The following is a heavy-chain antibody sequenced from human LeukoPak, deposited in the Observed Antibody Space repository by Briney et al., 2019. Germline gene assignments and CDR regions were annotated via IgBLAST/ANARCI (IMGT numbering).Heavy chain of an antibody. CDR2: ISYDGGNK. CDR1: GFTFSSYG. V-gene: IGHV3-30*18. J-gene: IGHJ4*02. Sequence: PGRSLRLSCAASGFTFSSYGMHWVHQAPGKGLEWVAVISYDGGNKYYADSVKGRFTISRDNSKNTLYLQMNSLRAEDTAVYYCAKVSADSSGYYIDYWGQGTLVTVSS. CDR3: AKVSADSSGYYIDY. D-gene: IGHD3-22*01.